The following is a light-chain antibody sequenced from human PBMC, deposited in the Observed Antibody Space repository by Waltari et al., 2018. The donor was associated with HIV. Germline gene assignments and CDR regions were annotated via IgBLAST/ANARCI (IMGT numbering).Light chain of an antibody. CDR3: QQRGNWPRT. CDR2: DAS. Sequence: EIVLTQSPATLSLSPGERATLSCRASQSVSSYLAWYQQKPGQAPRLLIYDASNRATGIPARFSGSGSGTDFILTINSLEPEDFAVYYCQQRGNWPRTFGQGTKVEIK. J-gene: IGKJ1*01. CDR1: QSVSSY. V-gene: IGKV3-11*01.